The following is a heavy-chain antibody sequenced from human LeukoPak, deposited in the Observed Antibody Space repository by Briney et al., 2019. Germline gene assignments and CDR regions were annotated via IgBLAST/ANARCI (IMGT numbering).Heavy chain of an antibody. CDR2: INHSGST. CDR3: ATPDTAMDDLHY. D-gene: IGHD5-18*01. CDR1: GGSFSGYY. Sequence: PSETLSLTCAVYGGSFSGYYWSWIRQPPGKGLEWIGEINHSGSTNYNPSLKSRVTISVDTSKNQFSLKLSSVTAADTAVYYCATPDTAMDDLHYWGQGTLVTVSS. J-gene: IGHJ4*02. V-gene: IGHV4-34*01.